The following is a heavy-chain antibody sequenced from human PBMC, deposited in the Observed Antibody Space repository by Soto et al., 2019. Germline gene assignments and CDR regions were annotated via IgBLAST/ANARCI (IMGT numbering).Heavy chain of an antibody. D-gene: IGHD6-13*01. CDR3: ARDVIAAAGTAG. J-gene: IGHJ4*02. CDR2: IIPIFGTA. V-gene: IGHV1-69*12. Sequence: QVQLVQSGAEVKKPGSSVKVSCKASGGTFSSYAISWVRQAPGQGLEWMGGIIPIFGTANYAQKFQGRVTITADDSTSTAYMELSSLSSEDTAVYSCARDVIAAAGTAGWGQGTLVTVSS. CDR1: GGTFSSYA.